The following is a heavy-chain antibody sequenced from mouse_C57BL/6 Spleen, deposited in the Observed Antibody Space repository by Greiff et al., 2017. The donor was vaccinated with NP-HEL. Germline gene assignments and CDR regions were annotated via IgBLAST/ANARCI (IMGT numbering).Heavy chain of an antibody. CDR2: IHPNSGST. D-gene: IGHD3-1*01. CDR3: ARSGDGPWYFDV. J-gene: IGHJ1*03. V-gene: IGHV1-64*01. CDR1: GYTFTSYW. Sequence: QVQLQQPGAELVKPGASVKLSCKASGYTFTSYWMHWVKQRPGQGLEWIGMIHPNSGSTNYNEKFKSKATLTVDKSSSTAYMQLSSLTSEDSAVYYCARSGDGPWYFDVWGTGTTVTVSS.